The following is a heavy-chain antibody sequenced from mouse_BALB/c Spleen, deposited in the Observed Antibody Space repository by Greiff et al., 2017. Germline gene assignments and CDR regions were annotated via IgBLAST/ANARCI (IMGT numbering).Heavy chain of an antibody. CDR2: IDPETGGT. CDR3: ARYRATFAMDY. D-gene: IGHD3-1*01. CDR1: GYTFTDYE. Sequence: VQLQQSGAELVRPGASVTLSCKASGYTFTDYEMHWVKQTPVHGLEWIGAIDPETGGTAYNQKFKGKATLTADKSSSTAYMELRSLTSEDSAVYYCARYRATFAMDYWGQGTSVTVSS. V-gene: IGHV1-15*01. J-gene: IGHJ4*01.